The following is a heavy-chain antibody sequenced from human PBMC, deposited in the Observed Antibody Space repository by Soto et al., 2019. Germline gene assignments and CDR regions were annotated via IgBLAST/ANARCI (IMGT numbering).Heavy chain of an antibody. V-gene: IGHV5-51*01. D-gene: IGHD6-13*01. CDR1: GYSFTSYW. CDR3: ARRGAAAGLEDYYYGMDV. J-gene: IGHJ6*02. Sequence: GESLKISCKGSGYSFTSYWIGWVRQMPGKGLEWMGIIYPGDSDTRYSPSFQGQVTISADKSISTAYLQWSSLKASDTAMYYCARRGAAAGLEDYYYGMDVRGQGTTVTVSS. CDR2: IYPGDSDT.